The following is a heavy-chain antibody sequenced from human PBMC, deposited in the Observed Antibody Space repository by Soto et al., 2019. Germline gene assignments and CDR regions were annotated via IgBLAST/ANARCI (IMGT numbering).Heavy chain of an antibody. J-gene: IGHJ4*02. CDR1: GGTFSSYA. Sequence: QVQLVQSGAEVKKPGSSVKVSCKASGGTFSSYAISWVRQAPGQGLEWMGGIIPIFGTANYAQKFQGRVKITRHEPTSTANRELSSLRSEDTAVYYCARVRAVANIAAGYYFDYWGQGTLVPLSP. V-gene: IGHV1-69*01. CDR2: IIPIFGTA. CDR3: ARVRAVANIAAGYYFDY. D-gene: IGHD6-25*01.